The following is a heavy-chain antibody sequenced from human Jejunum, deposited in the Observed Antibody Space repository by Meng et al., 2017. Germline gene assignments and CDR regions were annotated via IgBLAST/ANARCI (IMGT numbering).Heavy chain of an antibody. V-gene: IGHV3-30*01. D-gene: IGHD6-13*01. CDR2: ISYDGRGE. CDR3: ARAGTDPTYSNSWYLYYFDY. Sequence: GESLKISCAASGFTFSSYVIHWVRQAPGKGLEWVAVISYDGRGEYYADSVKGRSTISRDNSKNTLYLQMNRLRAEDTAVYYCARAGTDPTYSNSWYLYYFDYWGQGTLVTVSS. CDR1: GFTFSSYV. J-gene: IGHJ4*02.